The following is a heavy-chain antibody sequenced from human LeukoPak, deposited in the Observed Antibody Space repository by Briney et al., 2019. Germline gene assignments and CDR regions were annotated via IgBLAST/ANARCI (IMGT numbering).Heavy chain of an antibody. J-gene: IGHJ4*02. CDR1: GGFTSNDYW. Sequence: SETLSLTCDVSGGFTSNDYWWSWVRQPPGKGLEWIGEIRHYDGHTKYNPSLKGRVTISIDKPRNHFSLTLTSVTAADAAIYYCASSIPIGWSPNTYWGQGTLVIVSS. V-gene: IGHV4/OR15-8*02. CDR3: ASSIPIGWSPNTY. D-gene: IGHD6-19*01. CDR2: IRHYDGHT.